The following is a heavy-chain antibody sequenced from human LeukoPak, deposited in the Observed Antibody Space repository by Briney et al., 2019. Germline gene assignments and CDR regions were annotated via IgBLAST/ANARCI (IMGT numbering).Heavy chain of an antibody. D-gene: IGHD1-26*01. J-gene: IGHJ3*01. CDR3: ARQRRSPGFAFDL. CDR2: IYTSWSH. V-gene: IGHV4-4*09. Sequence: SETLSLTCTASGGSISGYYWSWIRQPPGKGLEWIGYIYTSWSHNYNPCLKRRVTISVDTSKKQFCLKLSAETAADTAVYYCARQRRSPGFAFDLWGRGTMATVSS. CDR1: GGSISGYY.